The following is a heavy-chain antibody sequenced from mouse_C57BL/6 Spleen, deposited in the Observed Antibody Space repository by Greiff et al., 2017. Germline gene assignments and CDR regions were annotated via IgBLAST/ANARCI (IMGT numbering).Heavy chain of an antibody. D-gene: IGHD4-1*01. CDR1: GYTFTSYW. CDR3: ARDWLYAMDY. V-gene: IGHV1-64*01. Sequence: QVQLQQPGAELVKPGASVKLSCKASGYTFTSYWMHWVKQRPGQGLEWIGMIHPNSGSTNYNEKFKSKATLTVDKSSSTAYMQLSCLTSEDSAVYYCARDWLYAMDYWGQGTSVTVSS. CDR2: IHPNSGST. J-gene: IGHJ4*01.